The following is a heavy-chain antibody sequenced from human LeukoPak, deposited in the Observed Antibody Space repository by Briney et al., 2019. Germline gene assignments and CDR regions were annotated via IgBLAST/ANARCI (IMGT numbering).Heavy chain of an antibody. V-gene: IGHV4-34*01. CDR2: INHSGST. D-gene: IGHD2-2*01. CDR1: GGSFSGYY. CDR3: ARAYPLPSPNWFDP. Sequence: SETLSLTCAVYGGSFSGYYWSWIRQPPGKGLEWIGEINHSGSTNYNPSLKSRVTISVDTSKNQFSLKLSSVTAADTAVYYCARAYPLPSPNWFDPWGQGTPVTVSS. J-gene: IGHJ5*02.